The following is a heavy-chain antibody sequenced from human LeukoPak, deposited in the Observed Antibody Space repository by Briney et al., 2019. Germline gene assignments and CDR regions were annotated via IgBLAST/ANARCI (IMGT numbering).Heavy chain of an antibody. D-gene: IGHD6-6*01. CDR3: ARARSSIANYYYYYYMDV. J-gene: IGHJ6*03. V-gene: IGHV4-4*07. CDR1: GGSISSYY. CDR2: IYTSGST. Sequence: KSSETLSLTCTVSGGSISSYYWSWIRQPAGKGLEWIGRIYTSGSTNYNPSLKSRVTMSVDTSKNQFSLKLSSVTAADTAVYYCARARSSIANYYYYYYMDVWGKGTTVTVSS.